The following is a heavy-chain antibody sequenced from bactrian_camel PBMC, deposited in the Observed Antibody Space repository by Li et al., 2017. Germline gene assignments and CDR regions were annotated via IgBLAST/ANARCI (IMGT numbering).Heavy chain of an antibody. V-gene: IGHV3-2*01. CDR2: IYSDGSKT. J-gene: IGHJ6*01. CDR3: ATRYGGRGTSDLGY. Sequence: QLVESGGGLVQPGGSLRLSCVASGFTFSTTYMTWVRHYPGKGLEWVSSIYSDGSKTYYVDSVKDRFTISRDNAKNTVYLQMNSLKSEDTALYYCATRYGGRGTSDLGYWGQGTQVTVS. D-gene: IGHD6*01. CDR1: GFTFSTTY.